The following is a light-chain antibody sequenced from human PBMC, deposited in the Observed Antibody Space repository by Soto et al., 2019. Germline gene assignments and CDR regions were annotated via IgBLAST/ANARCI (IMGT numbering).Light chain of an antibody. Sequence: EIVMTQSPATLSVSTGVRATLACGASHNIDLRLAWYKLKRGQPPRLLIHGAYTRATGVEPRFSGSGYGTEYTLPISILQSEDFAVYFCQQYANGPPWTFGQGTKV. J-gene: IGKJ1*01. V-gene: IGKV3-15*01. CDR3: QQYANGPPWT. CDR1: HNIDLR. CDR2: GAY.